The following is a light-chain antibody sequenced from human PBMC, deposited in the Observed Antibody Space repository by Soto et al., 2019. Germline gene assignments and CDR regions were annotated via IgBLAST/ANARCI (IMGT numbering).Light chain of an antibody. Sequence: AIQMTQSPSSLSASVGDRGPISCRASQDIRNTLAWFQQKPGEAPKIVIFAASNLQSGVPSRFRGSGSVTDFTLAITSLKPEDFATYYCLQHYNFSWTFGQGTKVDIK. CDR3: LQHYNFSWT. CDR2: AAS. CDR1: QDIRNT. V-gene: IGKV1-6*01. J-gene: IGKJ1*01.